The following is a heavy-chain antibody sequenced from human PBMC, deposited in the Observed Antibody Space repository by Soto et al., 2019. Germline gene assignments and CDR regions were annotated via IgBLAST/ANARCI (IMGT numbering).Heavy chain of an antibody. CDR3: AIGIDYFDY. J-gene: IGHJ4*02. Sequence: PSETLSLTCTVSGGSISSGDYYWSWIRQPPWKGLEWIGYIYYSGSTYYNPSLKSRVTISVDTSKNQFSLKLSSVTAADTAVYYWAIGIDYFDYWGQGTLGNVSS. CDR1: GGSISSGDYY. V-gene: IGHV4-30-4*01. CDR2: IYYSGST. D-gene: IGHD2-15*01.